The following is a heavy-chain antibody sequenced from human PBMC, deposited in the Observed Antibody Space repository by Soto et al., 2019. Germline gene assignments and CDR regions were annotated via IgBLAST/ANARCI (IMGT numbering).Heavy chain of an antibody. CDR2: ISYDGSNK. J-gene: IGHJ4*02. D-gene: IGHD3-22*01. CDR1: GFTFSSYG. Sequence: SLRLCCAASGFTFSSYGMHWVRQAPGKGLEWVAVISYDGSNKYYADSVKGRFTISRDNSKNTLYLQMNSLRAEDTAVYYCAKFPSRGYLVHNFDYWGQGTLVTVSS. V-gene: IGHV3-30*18. CDR3: AKFPSRGYLVHNFDY.